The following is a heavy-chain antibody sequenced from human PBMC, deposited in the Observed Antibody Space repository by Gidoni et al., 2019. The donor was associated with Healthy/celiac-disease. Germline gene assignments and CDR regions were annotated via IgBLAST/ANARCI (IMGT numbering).Heavy chain of an antibody. D-gene: IGHD2-15*01. CDR2: ISSSSSYI. CDR3: ARDLPSMGEYCSGGSCVPYYYYYGMDV. V-gene: IGHV3-21*01. Sequence: EVQLVESGGGLVKPGGSLRLSCAASGFTFSSYSMNWVRQAPGKGLEWVSSISSSSSYIYYADSVKGRFTISRDNAKNSLYLQMNSLRAEDTAVYYCARDLPSMGEYCSGGSCVPYYYYYGMDVWGQGTTVTVSS. CDR1: GFTFSSYS. J-gene: IGHJ6*02.